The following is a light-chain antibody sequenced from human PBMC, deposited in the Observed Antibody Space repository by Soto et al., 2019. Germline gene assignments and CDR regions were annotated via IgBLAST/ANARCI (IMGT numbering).Light chain of an antibody. Sequence: QFVLTQPASVSGSPGQSITISCTGTSSDVGSYNYVSWYQQHPGKAPRLMIYASSNRPSGVSHRFSGSRSGNTASLTISGLQAEDEADYFCSSYTSGSTLYVFGSGTKV. CDR2: ASS. V-gene: IGLV2-14*01. CDR3: SSYTSGSTLYV. J-gene: IGLJ1*01. CDR1: SSDVGSYNY.